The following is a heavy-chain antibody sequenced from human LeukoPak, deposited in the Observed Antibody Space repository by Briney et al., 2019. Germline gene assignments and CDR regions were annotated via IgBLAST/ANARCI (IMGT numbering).Heavy chain of an antibody. Sequence: EASVKVSCKASGYTFTSYGISWARQAPGQGLEWMGWISAYNGNTNYAQKLQGRVTMTTDTSTSTAYMELRSLRSDDTAVYYCAREGAVYYDSSGPWFDPWGQGTLVTVSS. D-gene: IGHD3-22*01. CDR2: ISAYNGNT. CDR1: GYTFTSYG. V-gene: IGHV1-18*01. CDR3: AREGAVYYDSSGPWFDP. J-gene: IGHJ5*02.